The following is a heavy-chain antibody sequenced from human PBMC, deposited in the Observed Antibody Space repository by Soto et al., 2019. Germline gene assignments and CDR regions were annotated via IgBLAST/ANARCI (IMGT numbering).Heavy chain of an antibody. CDR1: GYSFTKYW. CDR2: IYPDESDT. V-gene: IGHV5-51*03. Sequence: EVQLVQSGAEVKEPGESLKISCKGSGYSFTKYWIGWVRQMPGKGLEWMAIIYPDESDTRYSPSFQGQVTISADKSISTAYLQWGSLKASDTAMYYCVGMGFSGGGYLSYYYYGMDIWGQGTTVTVSS. CDR3: VGMGFSGGGYLSYYYYGMDI. J-gene: IGHJ6*02. D-gene: IGHD5-12*01.